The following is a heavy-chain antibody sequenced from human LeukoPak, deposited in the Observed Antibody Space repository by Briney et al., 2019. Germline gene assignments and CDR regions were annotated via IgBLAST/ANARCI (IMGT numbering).Heavy chain of an antibody. CDR3: ARDRGSGWYGY. D-gene: IGHD6-19*01. J-gene: IGHJ4*02. CDR2: IYYSGST. V-gene: IGHV4-59*01. Sequence: SETLSLTCTVSGGSISGYYWSWIRQPPGKGLEWIGYIYYSGSTNYNPSLKSRVTISVDTSKNQFSLKLSSVTAADTAVYYCARDRGSGWYGYWGQGTLVTVSS. CDR1: GGSISGYY.